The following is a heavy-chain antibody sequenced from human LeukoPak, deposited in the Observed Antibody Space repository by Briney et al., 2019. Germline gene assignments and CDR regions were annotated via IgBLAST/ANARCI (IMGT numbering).Heavy chain of an antibody. V-gene: IGHV1-2*02. CDR3: ARYITGYCSGGSCFHPIYMDV. D-gene: IGHD2-15*01. CDR1: GYTFTGYH. Sequence: GASVKVSCKASGYTFTGYHMHWVRQAPGQGLEWMGWINPNSGGTNYVEKFQGRVTMTRDTSISTAHMELSRLRSDDTAVYYCARYITGYCSGGSCFHPIYMDVWGKGTTVTVSS. J-gene: IGHJ6*03. CDR2: INPNSGGT.